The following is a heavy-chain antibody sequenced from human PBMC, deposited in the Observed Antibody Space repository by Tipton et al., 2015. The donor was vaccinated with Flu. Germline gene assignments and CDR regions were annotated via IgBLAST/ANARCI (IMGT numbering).Heavy chain of an antibody. CDR3: ARGSGSGPKDWFDP. J-gene: IGHJ5*02. CDR2: TYQRSMWHH. CDR1: GDSVSSNVAT. D-gene: IGHD3-10*01. Sequence: LVKPTQTLSLTCVISGDSVSSNVATWNWIRQSPSRGLEWLGKTYQRSMWHHIYAVSLRGRITITPDTSKNQFSLQLNSVTPEDTAVYYCARGSGSGPKDWFDPWGQGPQVTVSA. V-gene: IGHV6-1*01.